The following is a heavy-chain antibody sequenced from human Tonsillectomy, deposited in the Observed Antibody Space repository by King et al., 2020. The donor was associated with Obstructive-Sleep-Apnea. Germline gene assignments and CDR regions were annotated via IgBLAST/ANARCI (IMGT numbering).Heavy chain of an antibody. D-gene: IGHD2-15*01. V-gene: IGHV2-5*02. J-gene: IGHJ4*02. CDR3: VHSDRILFDY. Sequence: FTLKESGPTLVKPTQTLTLTCTFSGFSFSTSAVGVGWIRQPPGKALEWLALIYWDDDKRYSPSLKNRLTVTKHTSKNQVVLTMTNMDPVDTATYYCVHSDRILFDYWGQGTLVTVSP. CDR1: GFSFSTSAVG. CDR2: IYWDDDK.